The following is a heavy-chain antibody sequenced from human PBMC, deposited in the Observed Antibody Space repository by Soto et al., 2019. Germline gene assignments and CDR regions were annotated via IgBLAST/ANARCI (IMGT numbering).Heavy chain of an antibody. V-gene: IGHV2-5*02. CDR1: GFSLNTRGVG. CDR3: AHRRSVLMTGHYSVAY. CDR2: ISWDGEK. D-gene: IGHD2-15*01. Sequence: ITLKESGPTLVKPTQTLTLTCTFSGFSLNTRGVGVGWIRQPPGKALEWLALISWDGEKRHSPSLKSRLTITTATSDSQVLLTMTNIDTVDTATPYCAHRRSVLMTGHYSVAYWGQATLITVSS. J-gene: IGHJ4*02.